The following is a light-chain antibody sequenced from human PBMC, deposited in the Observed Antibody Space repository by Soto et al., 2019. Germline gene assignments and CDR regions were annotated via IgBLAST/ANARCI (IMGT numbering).Light chain of an antibody. V-gene: IGLV2-23*02. CDR2: EVS. CDR3: CSYAGSYTYV. CDR1: SSNVGSYNL. Sequence: QSVLAQPASVSGSPGQSITISCTGTSSNVGSYNLVSWYQQHPGKAPKLMIYEVSKRPSGVSNRFSGSKSGNTASLTISGLQAEDEADYHCCSYAGSYTYVFGPGTKVPV. J-gene: IGLJ1*01.